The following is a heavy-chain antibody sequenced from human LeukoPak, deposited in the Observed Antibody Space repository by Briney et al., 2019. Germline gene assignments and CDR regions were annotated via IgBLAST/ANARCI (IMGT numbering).Heavy chain of an antibody. CDR3: ARDPKGYSYGYPYYYYGMDV. D-gene: IGHD5-18*01. Sequence: SETLPLTCAVYGGSFSSYYWSWIRQPPGKGLEGIGYIYYSGSTNYNPSLKSRVTISVDTSKDQFSLKLSSVTAADTAVYYCARDPKGYSYGYPYYYYGMDVWGQGTTVTVSS. J-gene: IGHJ6*02. CDR2: IYYSGST. V-gene: IGHV4-59*01. CDR1: GGSFSSYY.